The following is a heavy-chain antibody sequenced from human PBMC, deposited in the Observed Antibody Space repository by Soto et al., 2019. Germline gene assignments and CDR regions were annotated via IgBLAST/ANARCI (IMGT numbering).Heavy chain of an antibody. D-gene: IGHD3-3*01. J-gene: IGHJ5*02. CDR1: GFSLSSTGVG. V-gene: IGHV2-5*02. CDR3: ARTYYDFWSGSPSHSWFDP. Sequence: QITLKESGPTLVKPTQTLTLTCTFSGFSLSSTGVGVGWIRQPPGKALEWLAVSYWDDDRRYRSSMKSRLTSTKDTSKNQVVLRMTNMDPVDTATYFCARTYYDFWSGSPSHSWFDPWGQGILVTVSS. CDR2: SYWDDDR.